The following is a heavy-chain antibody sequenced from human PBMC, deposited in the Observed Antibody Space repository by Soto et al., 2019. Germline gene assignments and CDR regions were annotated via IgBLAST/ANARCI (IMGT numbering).Heavy chain of an antibody. CDR2: IIPIFGTA. CDR1: GGTFSSYA. Sequence: QVQLVQSGAEVKKPGSSVKVSCKASGGTFSSYAISWVRQAPGQGLEWMGGIIPIFGTANYAQKFQGRVTITADKSTSTAYMELSSLRSEDTAVYYCASSPLGVGAKYYYGMDVWGQGTTVTVSS. D-gene: IGHD1-26*01. V-gene: IGHV1-69*06. CDR3: ASSPLGVGAKYYYGMDV. J-gene: IGHJ6*02.